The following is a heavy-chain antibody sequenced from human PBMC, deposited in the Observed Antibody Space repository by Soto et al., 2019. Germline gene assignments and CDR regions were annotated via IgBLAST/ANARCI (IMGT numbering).Heavy chain of an antibody. Sequence: QVQLVDSGGGVVQPGRSLRLSCAASGFTFSSYGMHWVRQAPGQGLEWAAVIWYAGSNKYYADSVKGRFTISRDNSKNTLYLQMNSLSAEDTAVYYCERDNWNDKGTVMDYWGQGTLVTVSS. J-gene: IGHJ4*02. CDR1: GFTFSSYG. V-gene: IGHV3-33*01. D-gene: IGHD1-20*01. CDR2: IWYAGSNK. CDR3: ERDNWNDKGTVMDY.